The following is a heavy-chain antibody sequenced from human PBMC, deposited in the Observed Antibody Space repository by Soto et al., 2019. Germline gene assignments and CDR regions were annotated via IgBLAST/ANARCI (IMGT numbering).Heavy chain of an antibody. Sequence: SETLSLTCTVSGASISTSIYYWRWIGQPSGKGLEWIGTIYYSGSTYYNPSLKSRVTISVDTSKNQFSLKLRSVTAADTAIYYCARRFEYSTGWYYFDYWGQGTLVTVSS. V-gene: IGHV4-39*01. CDR2: IYYSGST. J-gene: IGHJ4*02. CDR3: ARRFEYSTGWYYFDY. D-gene: IGHD6-19*01. CDR1: GASISTSIYY.